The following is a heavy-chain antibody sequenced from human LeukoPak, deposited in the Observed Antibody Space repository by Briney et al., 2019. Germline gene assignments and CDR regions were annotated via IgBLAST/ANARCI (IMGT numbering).Heavy chain of an antibody. CDR1: GGSISSGGYS. CDR2: IYHSGST. D-gene: IGHD3-22*01. J-gene: IGHJ5*02. V-gene: IGHV4-30-2*01. CDR3: ASRLEYYYDSSGYRGGDWFGP. Sequence: SQTLSLTCAVSGGSISSGGYSWSWIRQPPGKGLEWIGYIYHSGSTYYNPSLKSRVTISVDRSKNQFSLKLSSVTAADTAVYYCASRLEYYYDSSGYRGGDWFGPWGQGTLVTVSS.